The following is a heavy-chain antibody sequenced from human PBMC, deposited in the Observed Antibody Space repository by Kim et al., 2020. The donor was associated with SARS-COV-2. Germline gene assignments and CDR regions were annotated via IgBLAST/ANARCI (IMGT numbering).Heavy chain of an antibody. J-gene: IGHJ4*02. CDR1: DGSFTSRDHY. CDR2: IYYSGTT. CDR3: ARLSGRVVAGSGHYYFDS. Sequence: SETLSLTCTVSDGSFTSRDHYWGWIRQPPGKGLEWLGSIYYSGTTYHNPSLKSRVTIPVDTSKNQFSLKLSSVTDADTAVYYCARLSGRVVAGSGHYYFDSWGQGTLVTVSS. V-gene: IGHV4-39*01. D-gene: IGHD6-19*01.